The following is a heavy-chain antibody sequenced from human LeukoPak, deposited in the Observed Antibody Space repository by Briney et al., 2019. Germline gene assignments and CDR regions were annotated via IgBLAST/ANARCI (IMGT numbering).Heavy chain of an antibody. CDR3: ARAAGPEKSYYYDSSGCADY. D-gene: IGHD3-22*01. Sequence: ASVKVSCKASGYTFTSYGISWVRQAPGQGLEWMGWISAYNGNTNYAQKLQGRVTVTTDTSTSTAYMELRSLRSDDTAVYYCARAAGPEKSYYYDSSGCADYWGQGTLVTVSS. V-gene: IGHV1-18*01. CDR2: ISAYNGNT. J-gene: IGHJ4*02. CDR1: GYTFTSYG.